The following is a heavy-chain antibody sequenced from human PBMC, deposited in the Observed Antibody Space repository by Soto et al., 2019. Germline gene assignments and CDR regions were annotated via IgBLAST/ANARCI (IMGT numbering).Heavy chain of an antibody. Sequence: PSETLSLTCSVSGGSINSSSYFWGSVRQPPGKGRECIGSIYYSGSTYYNPSLRSRVTISVDTSKNQFSLELSSVTAADTAVFYCARHYSSGSRNWFDPWGQGTLVTVPQ. D-gene: IGHD6-19*01. CDR1: GGSINSSSYF. V-gene: IGHV4-39*01. J-gene: IGHJ5*02. CDR3: ARHYSSGSRNWFDP. CDR2: IYYSGST.